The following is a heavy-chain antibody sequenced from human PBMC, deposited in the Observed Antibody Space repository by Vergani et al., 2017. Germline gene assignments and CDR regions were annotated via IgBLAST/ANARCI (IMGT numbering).Heavy chain of an antibody. J-gene: IGHJ3*02. V-gene: IGHV4-59*01. CDR1: GVSSNSYY. Sequence: QVQLQESGPGLVKPSETLSLICSVSGVSSNSYYWNWIRQSPGKGLEWIGYIYYSGSTNYNPSIRGRVSISVDTSKHQFSLRLSSVTAADTAMYYCARGGYHDVLGGYYTATHGFGIWGQGTLVTVSA. CDR2: IYYSGST. CDR3: ARGGYHDVLGGYYTATHGFGI. D-gene: IGHD3-3*01.